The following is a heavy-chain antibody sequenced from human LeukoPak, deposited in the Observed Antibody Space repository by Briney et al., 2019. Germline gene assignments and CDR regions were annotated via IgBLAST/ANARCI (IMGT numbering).Heavy chain of an antibody. CDR1: GFTFSSYA. D-gene: IGHD6-19*01. J-gene: IGHJ4*02. CDR3: ARTGSSGWYYFDY. Sequence: GGSLRLSCAASGFTFSSYAMSWVRQAPGKGLEWVSAISGSGGSTYYADSVKGRFTISRDNAKNSLYLQMNSLRAEDTAVYYCARTGSSGWYYFDYWGQGTLVTVSS. CDR2: ISGSGGST. V-gene: IGHV3-23*01.